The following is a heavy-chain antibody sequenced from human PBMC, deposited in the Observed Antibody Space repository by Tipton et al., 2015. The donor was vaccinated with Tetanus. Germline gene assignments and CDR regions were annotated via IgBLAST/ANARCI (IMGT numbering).Heavy chain of an antibody. Sequence: TLSLTCTVSGGSISGYYWTWMRQPPGKGLEWLGNIYYSGSTDYNPSLKSRVAISVDTSKNQFSLKLSSVTAADTAVYYCARTWGVWVTSIDAFDIWGQGTKVAVSS. J-gene: IGHJ3*02. CDR3: ARTWGVWVTSIDAFDI. V-gene: IGHV4-59*04. CDR2: IYYSGST. D-gene: IGHD3-16*01. CDR1: GGSISGYY.